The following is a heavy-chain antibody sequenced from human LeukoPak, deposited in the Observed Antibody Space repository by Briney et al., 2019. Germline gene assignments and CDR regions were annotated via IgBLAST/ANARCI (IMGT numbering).Heavy chain of an antibody. J-gene: IGHJ4*02. D-gene: IGHD5-18*01. V-gene: IGHV4-59*01. CDR2: IYYSGST. Sequence: KSSETLSLTCTVSGGSISSYYWSWIRQPPGKGLEWIGYIYYSGSTNYNPSLQSRVTISLDTSKNQFSLKLSSVTAADTAVYYCARDRGYSYGLLDFDYWGQGTLVTVSS. CDR3: ARDRGYSYGLLDFDY. CDR1: GGSISSYY.